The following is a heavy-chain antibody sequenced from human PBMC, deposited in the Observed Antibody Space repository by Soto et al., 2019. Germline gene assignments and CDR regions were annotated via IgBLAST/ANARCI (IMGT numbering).Heavy chain of an antibody. Sequence: EVQLLESGGVLVQPGGSLRLSCAASGFTFSSYAMSWVRQAPGKGLEWVSAINGGGGATYYADSVKGRFTISRDNSKNTLYLQMNFLRDEDTAIYYCAKTDYSNYAPDYWGQGTMVTVSS. CDR2: INGGGGAT. D-gene: IGHD4-4*01. CDR1: GFTFSSYA. J-gene: IGHJ4*02. V-gene: IGHV3-23*01. CDR3: AKTDYSNYAPDY.